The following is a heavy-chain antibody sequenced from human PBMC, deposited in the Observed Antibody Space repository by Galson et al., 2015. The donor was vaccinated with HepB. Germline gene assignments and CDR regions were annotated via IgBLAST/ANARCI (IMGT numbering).Heavy chain of an antibody. CDR1: GFTFSDKY. D-gene: IGHD5-12*01. J-gene: IGHJ4*02. Sequence: SLRLSCAASGFTFSDKYLSWIRQTPGKGLEWVSYISGTGTIIYHADSVKGRFTISRDNAKNSLYLQMSSLRAEDTAIYYCVTDDDPGYPPDLDHWGRGTLVTVSS. CDR3: VTDDDPGYPPDLDH. V-gene: IGHV3-11*01. CDR2: ISGTGTII.